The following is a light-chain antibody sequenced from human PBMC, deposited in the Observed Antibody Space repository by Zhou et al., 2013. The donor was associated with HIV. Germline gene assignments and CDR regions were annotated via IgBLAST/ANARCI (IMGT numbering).Light chain of an antibody. CDR3: QQYNTHSST. CDR2: KAS. Sequence: DIQMTQSPSTLSASVGDRVTITCRASQRISNWLAWYQQKPGKAPRLLIYKASSLESGVPSRFSGSGSGTEFTLTISSLQPDDFATYYCQQYNTHSSTFGPGTKVEIK. V-gene: IGKV1-5*03. CDR1: QRISNW. J-gene: IGKJ1*01.